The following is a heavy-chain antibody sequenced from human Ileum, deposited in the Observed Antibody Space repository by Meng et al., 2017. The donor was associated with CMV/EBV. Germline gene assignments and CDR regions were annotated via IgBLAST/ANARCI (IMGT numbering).Heavy chain of an antibody. CDR1: GFTFSNYA. CDR2: ISEIRDAS. V-gene: IGHV3-23*01. J-gene: IGHJ4*02. CDR3: AKARQCED. Sequence: GGSLRLSCAASGFTFSNYAMTWVRQAPGKGLEWVSTISEIRDASYYGDSVKGRFAISRDNSKNTLYLQMSSLRVEDTAVYYCAKARQCEDWGQGTLVPSPQ.